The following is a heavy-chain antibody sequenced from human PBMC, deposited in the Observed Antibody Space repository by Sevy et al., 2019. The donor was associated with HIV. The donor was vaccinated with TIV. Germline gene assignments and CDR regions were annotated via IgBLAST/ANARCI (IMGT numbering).Heavy chain of an antibody. CDR3: ARWDV. CDR1: GFTFSSYW. Sequence: GEALKISCAASGFTFSSYWMNWVRQAPGKGLEWVANITEDGSDKYYVDSVKGRFTISSDNAQNSLYLEMNSLRAEDTAVYYCARWDVWGKGTTVTVS. CDR2: ITEDGSDK. V-gene: IGHV3-7*01. J-gene: IGHJ6*03.